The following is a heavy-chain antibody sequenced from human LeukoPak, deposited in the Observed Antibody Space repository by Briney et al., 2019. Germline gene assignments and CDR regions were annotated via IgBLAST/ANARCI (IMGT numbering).Heavy chain of an antibody. Sequence: GGSLRLSCATSGFTFSNYAMSWVRQAPGKGLEWVSAISGSGDSTYYADSVKCRFTISRDSSKNTLYLQMSSLRADDTAVYYCAKGDYYSDSGGYYNYYYGMDVWGHGTTVTVSS. J-gene: IGHJ6*02. CDR2: ISGSGDST. CDR3: AKGDYYSDSGGYYNYYYGMDV. V-gene: IGHV3-23*01. D-gene: IGHD3-22*01. CDR1: GFTFSNYA.